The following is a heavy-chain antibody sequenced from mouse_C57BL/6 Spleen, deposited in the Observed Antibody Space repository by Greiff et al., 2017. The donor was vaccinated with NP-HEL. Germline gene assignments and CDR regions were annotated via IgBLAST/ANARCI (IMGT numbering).Heavy chain of an antibody. V-gene: IGHV1-43*01. Sequence: VQLQQSGPELVKPGASVKISCKASGYSFTGYYMHWVKQSSEKSLEWIGEINPSTGGTSYNQKFKGKATLTVDKSSSTAYMQLKSLTSEDSAVYYCARLLGGFDYWGQGTTLTVSS. D-gene: IGHD1-1*01. CDR2: INPSTGGT. J-gene: IGHJ2*01. CDR3: ARLLGGFDY. CDR1: GYSFTGYY.